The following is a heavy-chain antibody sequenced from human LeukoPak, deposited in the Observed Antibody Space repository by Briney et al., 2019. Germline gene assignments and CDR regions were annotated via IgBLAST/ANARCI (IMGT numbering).Heavy chain of an antibody. CDR2: IDKDGRST. J-gene: IGHJ6*03. V-gene: IGHV3-43*02. CDR3: AREGYCSSTSCHETVYYMDV. D-gene: IGHD2-2*01. Sequence: GGSLRLSCAASGFTLGAFAMHWVRQAPGKGLEWVSLIDKDGRSTYYADSVKGRFTISRDNAKNSLYLQMNSLRAEDTAVYYCAREGYCSSTSCHETVYYMDVWGKGTTVTVSS. CDR1: GFTLGAFA.